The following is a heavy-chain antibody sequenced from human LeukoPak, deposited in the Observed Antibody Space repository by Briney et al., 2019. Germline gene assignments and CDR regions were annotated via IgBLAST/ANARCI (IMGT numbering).Heavy chain of an antibody. V-gene: IGHV1-46*01. J-gene: IGHJ4*02. CDR1: GYTFTSYY. Sequence: ASVKVSCKASGYTFTSYYMHWVRQAPGQGLEWMGIINPSGGSTSYAQKFQGRVTMTRDTSTSTVYMELSSLRSEDTALYYCARAQTYGDSRLLLDYWGQGTLVTVSS. CDR2: INPSGGST. CDR3: ARAQTYGDSRLLLDY. D-gene: IGHD2-21*02.